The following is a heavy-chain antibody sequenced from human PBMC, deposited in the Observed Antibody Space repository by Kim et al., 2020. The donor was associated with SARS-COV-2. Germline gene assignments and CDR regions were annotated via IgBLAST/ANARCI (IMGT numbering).Heavy chain of an antibody. CDR3: AKEPGASHG. Sequence: GSTCYADSVKGRFTISRDNSKNTLYLQMNSLRAEDTAVYYCAKEPGASHGWGQGTLVTVSS. J-gene: IGHJ4*02. D-gene: IGHD3-10*01. CDR2: GST. V-gene: IGHV3-23*01.